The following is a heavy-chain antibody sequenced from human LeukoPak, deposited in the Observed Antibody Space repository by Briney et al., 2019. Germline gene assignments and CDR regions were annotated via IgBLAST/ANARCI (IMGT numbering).Heavy chain of an antibody. Sequence: SETLSLTCTVSGGPISSGAYFWSWIRQHPGKGLQWIGYIYYSGSTYYNPSLKSRVTISVDTSKNQLSLKLSSVTAADTAVYYCASGSGSYIVSWGQGTLVTVSS. CDR2: IYYSGST. CDR3: ASGSGSYIVS. CDR1: GGPISSGAYF. D-gene: IGHD1-26*01. J-gene: IGHJ5*02. V-gene: IGHV4-31*03.